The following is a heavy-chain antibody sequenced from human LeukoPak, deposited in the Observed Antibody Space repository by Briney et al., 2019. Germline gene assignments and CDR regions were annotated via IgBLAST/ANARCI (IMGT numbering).Heavy chain of an antibody. V-gene: IGHV4-59*01. J-gene: IGHJ4*02. D-gene: IGHD1-7*01. CDR2: ISNSGST. Sequence: KPSETLSLTCTVSGGSISSYYLSWIRQPPGKGLEYMGYISNSGSTNYNPSLKSRVTISLDTSKNQFSLKVSSVTAEDSAVYYCTIMNYSNYVPYWGQETLDTVSS. CDR1: GGSISSYY. CDR3: TIMNYSNYVPY.